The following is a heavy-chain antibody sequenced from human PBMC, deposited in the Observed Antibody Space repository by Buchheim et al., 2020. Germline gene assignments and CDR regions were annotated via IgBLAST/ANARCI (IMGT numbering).Heavy chain of an antibody. D-gene: IGHD3-3*01. CDR2: INHSGSP. Sequence: QVQLQQWGAGLLKPSETLSLTCAVYGGSFSGYYWSWIRQPPGKGLEWIGEINHSGSPNYNPSLKSRVTISVDTSKNQFSLKLSSVTAADTAVYYCARATYYDFWSGYFGQHNWFDPWGQGTL. CDR1: GGSFSGYY. J-gene: IGHJ5*02. V-gene: IGHV4-34*01. CDR3: ARATYYDFWSGYFGQHNWFDP.